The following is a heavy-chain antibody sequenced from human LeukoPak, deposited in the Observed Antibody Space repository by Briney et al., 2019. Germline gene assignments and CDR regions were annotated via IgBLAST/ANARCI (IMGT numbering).Heavy chain of an antibody. Sequence: PGGSLRLSCVGSPVTFGTSAMSWVRQAPGKGLEWVSAVSAGGTNTYYADSVEGRFTISRDNSKDTLYLHIDSLRVEDTAQYFCARINCSGGTCYDYFDDWGQGTLVTVSS. CDR3: ARINCSGGTCYDYFDD. V-gene: IGHV3-23*01. D-gene: IGHD2-15*01. CDR2: VSAGGTNT. CDR1: PVTFGTSA. J-gene: IGHJ4*02.